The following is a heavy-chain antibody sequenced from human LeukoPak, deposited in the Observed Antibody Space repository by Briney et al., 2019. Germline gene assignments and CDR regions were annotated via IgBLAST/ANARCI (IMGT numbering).Heavy chain of an antibody. V-gene: IGHV3-30*18. Sequence: GRSLRLSCAAPGFTFSSYGMHWVRQAPGKGLEWVAVISYDGSNKYYADSVKGRFTISRDNSKNTLYLQMNSLRAEDTAVYYCAKDRNSIAVAGKVNYGMDVWGQGTTVTVSS. CDR1: GFTFSSYG. CDR2: ISYDGSNK. J-gene: IGHJ6*02. CDR3: AKDRNSIAVAGKVNYGMDV. D-gene: IGHD6-19*01.